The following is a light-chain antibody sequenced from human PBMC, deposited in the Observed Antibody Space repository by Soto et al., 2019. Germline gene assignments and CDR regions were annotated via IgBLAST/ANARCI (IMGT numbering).Light chain of an antibody. V-gene: IGKV3-15*01. CDR1: QSVRSN. CDR2: GAS. Sequence: EIVMTQSPATLSVSPGERATLSCRASQSVRSNLAWSQQKPGQAPRVLIYGASTRATGITARFSGSGSGTEFTRTISSLQSEDFAGYYCQQYNNWPPPTFGQGTKLEIK. J-gene: IGKJ2*01. CDR3: QQYNNWPPPT.